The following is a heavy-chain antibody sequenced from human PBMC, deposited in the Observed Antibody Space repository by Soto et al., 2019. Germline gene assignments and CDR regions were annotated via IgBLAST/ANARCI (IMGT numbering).Heavy chain of an antibody. CDR1: GGSISSYY. D-gene: IGHD3-22*01. CDR3: ARSSVGYYDSSGYPNWFDP. CDR2: IYYSGST. V-gene: IGHV4-59*01. Sequence: PSKTLSLTCTVSGGSISSYYWSWIRQPPGKGLEWIGYIYYSGSTNYNPSLKSRVTISVDTSKNQFSLKLSSVTAADTAVYYCARSSVGYYDSSGYPNWFDPWGQGTLVTGSS. J-gene: IGHJ5*02.